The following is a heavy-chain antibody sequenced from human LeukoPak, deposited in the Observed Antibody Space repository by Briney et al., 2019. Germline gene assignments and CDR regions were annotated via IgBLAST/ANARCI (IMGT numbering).Heavy chain of an antibody. J-gene: IGHJ4*02. CDR2: IYYSGST. D-gene: IGHD3-10*01. CDR3: APGVRGVTSFDY. CDR1: GGSISSHY. V-gene: IGHV4-59*08. Sequence: SETLSLTCTVSGGSISSHYWSWIRQPPGKGLEWIGYIYYSGSTNYNPSLKSRVTISVDTSKNQFSLKLSSVTAADTAVYYCAPGVRGVTSFDYWGQGTLVTVSS.